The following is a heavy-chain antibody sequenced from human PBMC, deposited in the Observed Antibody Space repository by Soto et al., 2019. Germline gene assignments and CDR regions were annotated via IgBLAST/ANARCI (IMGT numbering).Heavy chain of an antibody. Sequence: QVQLVQSGAEVKKPGASVKVSCKASGYTFTSYAMHWVRQAPGQRLEWMGWINAGNGNTKYSQKFQGRVTITRDTSASTAYMELSSLRSEDTAVYYCARGGEYYDSSGYPDLYFDYWGQGTLVTVSS. CDR3: ARGGEYYDSSGYPDLYFDY. CDR1: GYTFTSYA. CDR2: INAGNGNT. J-gene: IGHJ4*02. V-gene: IGHV1-3*01. D-gene: IGHD3-22*01.